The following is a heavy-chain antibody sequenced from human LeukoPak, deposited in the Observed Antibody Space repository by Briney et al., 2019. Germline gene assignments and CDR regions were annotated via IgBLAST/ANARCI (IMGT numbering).Heavy chain of an antibody. CDR3: AIVGTGYVDY. D-gene: IGHD7-27*01. V-gene: IGHV3-53*01. J-gene: IGHJ4*02. CDR2: IYSGGST. Sequence: GGSLRLSCAASGFTVSNNYMSWVRQAPGKGLELVSVIYSGGSTRYEESVKGGFTISRDNSKNTVYLQMNNLRAEDTAMYYCAIVGTGYVDYWGQGTLVTVSS. CDR1: GFTVSNNY.